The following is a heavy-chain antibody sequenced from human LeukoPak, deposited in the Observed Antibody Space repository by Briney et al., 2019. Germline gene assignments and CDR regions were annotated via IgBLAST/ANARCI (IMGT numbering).Heavy chain of an antibody. CDR2: INPNSGGT. D-gene: IGHD5-12*01. CDR1: GYTFTGYY. CDR3: AKDGRRDFGSDYDSPWY. Sequence: GASVKVSCKASGYTFTGYYMHWVRQAPGQGLEWMGWINPNSGGTNYAQKFQGRVTMTRDTSISTAYMELSRLRAEDTAVYYCAKDGRRDFGSDYDSPWYWGQGTLVTVSS. J-gene: IGHJ4*02. V-gene: IGHV1-2*02.